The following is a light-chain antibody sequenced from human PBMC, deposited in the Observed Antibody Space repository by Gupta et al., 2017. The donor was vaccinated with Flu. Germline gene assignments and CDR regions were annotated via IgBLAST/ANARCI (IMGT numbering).Light chain of an antibody. CDR3: HQSFSTPGT. CDR2: AAS. CDR1: QSITSY. Sequence: PSSLSASVGDRVTITCRASQSITSYLNWYQQKPGKAPRLLIYAASSLESGVPSRFSGSGSGTDFTLTISSLQPEDFATYYCHQSFSTPGTFGGGTKVEIK. J-gene: IGKJ4*02. V-gene: IGKV1-39*01.